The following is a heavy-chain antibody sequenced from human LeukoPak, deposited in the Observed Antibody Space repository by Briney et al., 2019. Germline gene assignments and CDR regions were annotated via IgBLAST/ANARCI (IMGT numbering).Heavy chain of an antibody. CDR2: ISSSSGTI. D-gene: IGHD2-2*01. CDR3: AKDGCSSTSCSPAYYFDY. J-gene: IGHJ4*02. CDR1: GFTFSSYS. Sequence: GGSLRLSCAASGFTFSSYSMNWVRQAPGKGLEWVSYISSSSGTIYYADSVKGRFTISRDNAKNSLYLQMNSLRDEDTAVYYCAKDGCSSTSCSPAYYFDYWGQGTLVTVSS. V-gene: IGHV3-48*02.